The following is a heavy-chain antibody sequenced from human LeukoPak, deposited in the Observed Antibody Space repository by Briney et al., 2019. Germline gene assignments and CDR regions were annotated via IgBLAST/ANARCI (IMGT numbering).Heavy chain of an antibody. V-gene: IGHV3-30*02. CDR1: GFTFSSYV. D-gene: IGHD1-26*01. CDR2: IRYNGFTK. J-gene: IGHJ4*02. Sequence: GGSLRLSCAASGFTFSSYVMHWVRQAPGKGLEWVAFIRYNGFTKYYADSVKGRFTISRDNSKNTLYLQMNSLRAEDTAVYYCAKEWGSFDNWGQGTLVTVSS. CDR3: AKEWGSFDN.